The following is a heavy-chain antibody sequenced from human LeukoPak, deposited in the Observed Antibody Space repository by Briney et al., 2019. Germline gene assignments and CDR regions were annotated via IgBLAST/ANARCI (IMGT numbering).Heavy chain of an antibody. Sequence: GESLKISCKGSGYPFSSYWIAWVRQMPGKGLEWMGIIYPSDSHTTYSPSFQGQVTISADKSISTAYLQWSSLKASDTAVYYCAGQAGVTYSWFDPWGQGTLVTVSS. J-gene: IGHJ5*02. CDR3: AGQAGVTYSWFDP. D-gene: IGHD6-19*01. V-gene: IGHV5-51*01. CDR1: GYPFSSYW. CDR2: IYPSDSHT.